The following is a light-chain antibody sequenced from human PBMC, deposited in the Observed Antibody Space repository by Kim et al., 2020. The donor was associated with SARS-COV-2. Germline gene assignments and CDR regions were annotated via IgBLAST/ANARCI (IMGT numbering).Light chain of an antibody. Sequence: SASVGDKVTITCQASHDISNYINWYQQKPGKAPQLLIYDASNLETGVPSRFSGSGSGTDFTLTISSLQPEDIATYYCPQYNDFPYIFGQGTKLEI. V-gene: IGKV1-33*01. CDR1: HDISNY. J-gene: IGKJ2*01. CDR2: DAS. CDR3: PQYNDFPYI.